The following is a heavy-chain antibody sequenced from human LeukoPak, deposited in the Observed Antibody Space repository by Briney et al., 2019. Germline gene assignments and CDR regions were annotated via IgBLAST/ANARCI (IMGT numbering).Heavy chain of an antibody. Sequence: ASVKVSCKASGYTFTGYYMHWVRQAPGQGLEWMGWINPNSGGTNYAQKFQGRVTMTRDTSISTVYLELSSLRSDDTAVYYCARATLPRSDDYTFDYWGQGTLVTVSS. CDR1: GYTFTGYY. J-gene: IGHJ4*02. CDR3: ARATLPRSDDYTFDY. V-gene: IGHV1-2*02. D-gene: IGHD5-24*01. CDR2: INPNSGGT.